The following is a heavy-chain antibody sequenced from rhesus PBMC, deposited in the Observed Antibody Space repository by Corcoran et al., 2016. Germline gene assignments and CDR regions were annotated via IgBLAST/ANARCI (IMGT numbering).Heavy chain of an antibody. CDR3: SRIAYGSNYDFDY. J-gene: IGHJ4*01. CDR1: GFTFSSYG. Sequence: EVQLVESGGGLVQPGGSLRLSCAAAGFTFSSYGMSWGRPAPGKGREWVSSISSACSYIYYADSVKGLFTISRDNAKNSLSLQMNSLRAEDTAVYYCSRIAYGSNYDFDYWGQGVLVTVSS. V-gene: IGHV3S16*01. D-gene: IGHD4-29*01. CDR2: ISSACSYI.